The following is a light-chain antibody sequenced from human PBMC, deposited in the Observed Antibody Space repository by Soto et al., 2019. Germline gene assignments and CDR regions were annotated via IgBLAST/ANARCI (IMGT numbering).Light chain of an antibody. CDR1: SSNIGSNT. CDR3: ATWDDSLNGWV. CDR2: SNN. J-gene: IGLJ3*02. Sequence: QSVLTQPPSASGTPGQRVTNSCSGSSSNIGSNTVNWYQQLPGTAPKLLIYSNNQRPSGVPDRFSGSKSGTSASLVISGLQSDDEADYYCATWDDSLNGWVFGGGTKLTVL. V-gene: IGLV1-44*01.